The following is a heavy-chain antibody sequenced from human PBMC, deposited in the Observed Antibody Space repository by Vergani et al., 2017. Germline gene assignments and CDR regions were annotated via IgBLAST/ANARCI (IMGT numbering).Heavy chain of an antibody. CDR3: AREGYDFWSGYYTGGYYYYMDV. V-gene: IGHV3-21*01. CDR2: ISSSSSYI. CDR1: GFTFSSYS. Sequence: EVQLVESGGGLVKPGGSLRLSCAASGFTFSSYSMNWVRQAPGKGLEWVSSISSSSSYIYYADSVKGRFTISRDNAKNSLYLQMNSLRAEDTAVYYCAREGYDFWSGYYTGGYYYYMDVWGKGTTVTVSS. D-gene: IGHD3-3*01. J-gene: IGHJ6*03.